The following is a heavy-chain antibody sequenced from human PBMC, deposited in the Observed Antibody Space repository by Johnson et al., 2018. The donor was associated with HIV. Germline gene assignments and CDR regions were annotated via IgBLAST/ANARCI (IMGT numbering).Heavy chain of an antibody. CDR2: ISWNSGSI. J-gene: IGHJ3*01. CDR3: AKETRDSRSAFDV. V-gene: IGHV3-9*01. D-gene: IGHD3-22*01. Sequence: VQLVESGGGLVQPGRSLRLSCAASGFTFEDYAMHWVRQAPGKGLEWVSGISWNSGSIGYADSVKGGFTISRDNAKNSLYLQMNSLRTEDTAIYFCAKETRDSRSAFDVWGQGTMVTASS. CDR1: GFTFEDYA.